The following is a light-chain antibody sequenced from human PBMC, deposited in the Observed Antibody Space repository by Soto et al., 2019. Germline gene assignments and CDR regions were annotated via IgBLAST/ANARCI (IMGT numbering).Light chain of an antibody. Sequence: EIVMTQSPPTPSVSPGERATLSRRASQSVSSYLAWYQQKPGQAPRLLIYDASTRATGIPVRFSGSGSGTDFTLTISSLEPEDFAVYYCQQRSNWPPITFGQGTRLEIK. V-gene: IGKV3-11*01. CDR1: QSVSSY. CDR2: DAS. CDR3: QQRSNWPPIT. J-gene: IGKJ5*01.